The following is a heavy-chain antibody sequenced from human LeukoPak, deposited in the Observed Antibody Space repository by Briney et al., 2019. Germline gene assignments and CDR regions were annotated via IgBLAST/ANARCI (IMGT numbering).Heavy chain of an antibody. V-gene: IGHV5-51*03. J-gene: IGHJ4*02. D-gene: IGHD3-16*02. CDR2: IYPGDSDT. Sequence: GESLKISCKGSGYSFTSYWIGWVRQMPGKGLEWMGIIYPGDSDTRYSPSFQGQVTISADKSISTAYLQWSSLKASDTAMYYRARPTSITFGGVIAGYDYWGQGTLVTVSS. CDR1: GYSFTSYW. CDR3: ARPTSITFGGVIAGYDY.